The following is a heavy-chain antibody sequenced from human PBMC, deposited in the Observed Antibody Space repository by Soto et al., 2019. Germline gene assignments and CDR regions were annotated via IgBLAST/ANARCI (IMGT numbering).Heavy chain of an antibody. CDR1: GFIFNNYW. CDR3: ARGNNWITPFVV. Sequence: GGSLRLSCAGSGFIFNNYWMSWARQAPGKGLEWVATIKEDGSEKYYVDSVKGRFSIFRDNARNSLYLQMNSLRAEDTAVYYCARGNNWITPFVVWGQGTLVTVSS. V-gene: IGHV3-7*01. CDR2: IKEDGSEK. D-gene: IGHD1-20*01. J-gene: IGHJ4*02.